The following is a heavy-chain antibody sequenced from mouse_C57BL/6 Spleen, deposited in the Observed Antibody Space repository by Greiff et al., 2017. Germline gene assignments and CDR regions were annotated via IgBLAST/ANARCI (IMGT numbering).Heavy chain of an antibody. J-gene: IGHJ4*01. V-gene: IGHV1-82*01. CDR2: IYPGAGDT. CDR1: GYAFSRSW. CDR3: AREDLMDY. Sequence: QVQLQQSGPELVKPGASVKISCKASGYAFSRSWMNWVKQRPGTGLEWIGRIYPGAGDTNYNGKFKGKATLTADKSSSTAYMQLSSLTSEDSAVYFCAREDLMDYWGQGTSVTVSS.